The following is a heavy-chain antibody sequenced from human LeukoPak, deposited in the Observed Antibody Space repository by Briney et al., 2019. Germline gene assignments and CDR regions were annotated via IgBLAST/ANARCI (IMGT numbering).Heavy chain of an antibody. CDR3: ARMFGGNGPDY. D-gene: IGHD4-23*01. J-gene: IGHJ4*02. V-gene: IGHV3-53*01. CDR1: GIAVSDNY. CDR2: LYSGGTT. Sequence: PGGSLRLSCVASGIAVSDNYMSWVRQAPGKRSEWVSVLYSGGTTHYADSVKGRFTVSRDNSKNTLFLQMNSLGVEDTAVYYCARMFGGNGPDYWGQGTLVIVSS.